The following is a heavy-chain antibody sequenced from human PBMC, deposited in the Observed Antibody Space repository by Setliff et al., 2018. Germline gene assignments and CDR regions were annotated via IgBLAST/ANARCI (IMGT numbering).Heavy chain of an antibody. CDR3: ARLSPYGDDAFDI. J-gene: IGHJ3*02. CDR2: IYPGDSNT. V-gene: IGHV5-51*01. CDR1: GYTFTNYW. D-gene: IGHD4-17*01. Sequence: GESLKISCKGSGYTFTNYWIGWVRQMPGKGLEWMGIIYPGDSNTRYSPSFQGQVTISADKSISTAYLQWSSLKASDTAMYYCARLSPYGDDAFDIWGQGTMVTVSS.